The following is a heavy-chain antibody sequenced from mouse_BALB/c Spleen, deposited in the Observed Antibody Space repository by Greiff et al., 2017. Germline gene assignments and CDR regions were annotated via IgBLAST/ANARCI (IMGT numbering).Heavy chain of an antibody. Sequence: EVQLQQSGTVLARPGASVKMSCKASGYSFTSYWMHWVKQRPGQGLEWIGAIYPGNSDTSYNQKFKGKAKLTAVTSASTAYMELSSLTNEDSAVYYCTRRCIYYGNYEWFAYWGQGTLVTVSA. D-gene: IGHD2-1*01. V-gene: IGHV1-5*01. CDR2: IYPGNSDT. CDR1: GYSFTSYW. J-gene: IGHJ3*01. CDR3: TRRCIYYGNYEWFAY.